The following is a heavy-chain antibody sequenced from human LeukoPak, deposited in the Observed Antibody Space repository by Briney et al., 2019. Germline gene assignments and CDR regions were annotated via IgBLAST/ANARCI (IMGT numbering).Heavy chain of an antibody. Sequence: KPSETLSLTCTVSGGSISSYYWSWIRQPPGKGLEWIGYIYYSGSTNYNPSLKSRVTISVDTSKNQFSLKLSSVTAADTAVYYCAGASSSFYYFDYWGQGTLVTVSS. CDR1: GGSISSYY. V-gene: IGHV4-59*01. CDR3: AGASSSFYYFDY. CDR2: IYYSGST. D-gene: IGHD6-13*01. J-gene: IGHJ4*02.